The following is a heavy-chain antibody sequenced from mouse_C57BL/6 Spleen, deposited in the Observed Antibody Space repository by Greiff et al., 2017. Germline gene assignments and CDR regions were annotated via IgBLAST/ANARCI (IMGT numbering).Heavy chain of an antibody. CDR1: GFNIKDDY. V-gene: IGHV14-4*01. Sequence: EVQLQQSGAELVRPGASVKLSCTASGFNIKDDYMHWVKQRPEQGLEWIGWIDPENGDTEYASKFQGKATITADTSSNTTYLQLSSLTSEDTAVYYCASRALYGRSFWFAYWGQGTLVTVSA. J-gene: IGHJ3*01. CDR2: IDPENGDT. D-gene: IGHD1-1*01. CDR3: ASRALYGRSFWFAY.